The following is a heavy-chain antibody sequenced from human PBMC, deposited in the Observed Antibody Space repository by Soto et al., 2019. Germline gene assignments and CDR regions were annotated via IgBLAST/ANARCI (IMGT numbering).Heavy chain of an antibody. CDR2: ISSDSTYK. Sequence: PGGSLRLSCAASGFTFRNYNMDWVRQAPGKGLEWVSSISSDSTYKYYADSVKGRFTISRDNAKNSLYLQMNSLRAEDTAVYYCARDRVPAAPGWFEPWGQGTLVTVSS. V-gene: IGHV3-21*01. CDR1: GFTFRNYN. J-gene: IGHJ5*02. D-gene: IGHD2-2*01. CDR3: ARDRVPAAPGWFEP.